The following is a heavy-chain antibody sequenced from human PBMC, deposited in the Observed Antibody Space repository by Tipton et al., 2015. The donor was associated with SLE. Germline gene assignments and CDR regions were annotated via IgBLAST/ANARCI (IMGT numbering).Heavy chain of an antibody. CDR3: ARDRGYGRYFDY. D-gene: IGHD5-12*01. CDR2: IYYSGST. Sequence: LRLSCTVSGGSISSYYWSWIRQPPGKGLEWIGYIYYSGSTNYNPSLKSRVTISVDTSKNQFSLKLSSVTAADTAVYYCARDRGYGRYFDYWGQGTLVTVSS. J-gene: IGHJ4*02. V-gene: IGHV4-59*01. CDR1: GGSISSYY.